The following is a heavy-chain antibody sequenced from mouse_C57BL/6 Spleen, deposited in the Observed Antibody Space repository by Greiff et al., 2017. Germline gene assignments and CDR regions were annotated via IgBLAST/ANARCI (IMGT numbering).Heavy chain of an antibody. CDR2: INPGSGGT. V-gene: IGHV1-54*01. CDR3: ARKGFTTVFDY. CDR1: GYAFTNYL. D-gene: IGHD1-1*01. Sequence: QAQLQQSGAELVRPGTSVKVSCKASGYAFTNYLIEWVKQRPGQGLEWIGVINPGSGGTNYNEKFKGKATLTADKSSSTAYMQLSSLTSEDSAVYFCARKGFTTVFDYWGQGTTLTVSS. J-gene: IGHJ2*01.